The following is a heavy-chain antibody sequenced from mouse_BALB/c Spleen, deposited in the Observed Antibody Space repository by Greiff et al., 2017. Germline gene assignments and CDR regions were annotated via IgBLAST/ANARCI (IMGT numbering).Heavy chain of an antibody. CDR1: GFTFSSFG. CDR2: ISSGSSTI. Sequence: EVQLVESGGGLVQPGGSRKLSCAASGFTFSSFGMHWVRQAPEKGLEWVAYISSGSSTIYYADTVKGRFTISRDNPKNTLFLQMTSLRSEDTAMYYCARSPYYYGSSLYAMDDWGQGTSVTVSS. V-gene: IGHV5-17*02. D-gene: IGHD1-1*01. CDR3: ARSPYYYGSSLYAMDD. J-gene: IGHJ4*01.